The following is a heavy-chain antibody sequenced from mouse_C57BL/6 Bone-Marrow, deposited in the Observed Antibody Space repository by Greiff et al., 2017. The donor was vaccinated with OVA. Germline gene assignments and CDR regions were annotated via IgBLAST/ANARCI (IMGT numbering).Heavy chain of an antibody. Sequence: QVQLQQSGAELARPGASVKLSCKASGYTFTSYGISWVKQRTGQGLEWIGEIYPRSGNTYYNEKFKGKATLTADKSSSTAYMELRSLTSEDSAVYFFARFVIYYGSSFHWYFDVWGTGTTVTVSS. J-gene: IGHJ1*03. D-gene: IGHD1-1*01. V-gene: IGHV1-81*01. CDR3: ARFVIYYGSSFHWYFDV. CDR2: IYPRSGNT. CDR1: GYTFTSYG.